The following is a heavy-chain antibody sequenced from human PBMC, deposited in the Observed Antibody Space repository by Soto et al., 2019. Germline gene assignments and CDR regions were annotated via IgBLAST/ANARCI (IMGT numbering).Heavy chain of an antibody. CDR1: GGFISSYY. V-gene: IGHV4-59*01. CDR2: THHTGST. CDR3: ARSIYSSCYYFSNC. Sequence: SETLSLTCTVSGGFISSYYWRWSRQCPGKGLEWIGYTHHTGSTNYNPSLKSRVTMSLDTSTNQFSLKPYSVTAADTSLYYCARSIYSSCYYFSNCWGQGTLVTVSS. J-gene: IGHJ4*02. D-gene: IGHD3-22*01.